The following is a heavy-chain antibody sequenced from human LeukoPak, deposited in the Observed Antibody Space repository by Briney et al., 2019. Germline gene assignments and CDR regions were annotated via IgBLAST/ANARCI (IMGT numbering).Heavy chain of an antibody. V-gene: IGHV3-23*01. J-gene: IGHJ4*02. Sequence: PGGSLRLSCAASGFTFSSYAMSWVRQAPGKGLEWVSAISGSGGSTYYADSVKGRFTISRDNSKNTLYLQMNSLRAEDTAVYYCANHISSGWREPFDYWGQGTLVTVSS. CDR2: ISGSGGST. CDR1: GFTFSSYA. CDR3: ANHISSGWREPFDY. D-gene: IGHD6-19*01.